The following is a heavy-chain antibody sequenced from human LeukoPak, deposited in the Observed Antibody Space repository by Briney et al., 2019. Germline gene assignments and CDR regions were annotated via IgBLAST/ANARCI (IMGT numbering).Heavy chain of an antibody. CDR2: VYNSGST. D-gene: IGHD5-12*01. Sequence: SETLSLTCTVSGGSMSSSIYYGVSIRQPPGKGLQWIGSVYNSGSTYYNPSLQSRLTITVDTSANQISLKLSSVTAADTAVYYCASPSRFMGYDAFYLWGQGAMVTVSS. V-gene: IGHV4-39*01. CDR1: GGSMSSSIYY. CDR3: ASPSRFMGYDAFYL. J-gene: IGHJ3*01.